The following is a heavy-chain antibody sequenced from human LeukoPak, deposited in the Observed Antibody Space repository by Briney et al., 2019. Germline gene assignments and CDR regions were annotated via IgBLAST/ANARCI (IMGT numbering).Heavy chain of an antibody. CDR2: IRQDGGLT. V-gene: IGHV3-7*01. D-gene: IGHD3-10*01. CDR3: VRDGHSSGSFDY. Sequence: GGSLRLSCAASGFTFSSYSMNWVRQAPGKGLQWVGNIRQDGGLTHFSDSVRGRFTFSRDNAKRSVYLQMNNLSPEDTAVYYCVRDGHSSGSFDYWGQGTPVTVSS. CDR1: GFTFSSYS. J-gene: IGHJ4*02.